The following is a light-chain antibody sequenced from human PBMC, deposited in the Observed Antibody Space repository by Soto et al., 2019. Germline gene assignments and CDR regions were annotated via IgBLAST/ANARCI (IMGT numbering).Light chain of an antibody. CDR3: QQYNNWPRT. CDR1: ESVSSN. Sequence: EIVMTQSPTTLSVSPGKRATLSCRASESVSSNLAWYHLKPGQAPRVLIYGASTRATGIPARFSGSGSGTEFTLTISSLQSEDFAVYYCQQYNNWPRTFGPGTKVDIK. CDR2: GAS. J-gene: IGKJ1*01. V-gene: IGKV3-15*01.